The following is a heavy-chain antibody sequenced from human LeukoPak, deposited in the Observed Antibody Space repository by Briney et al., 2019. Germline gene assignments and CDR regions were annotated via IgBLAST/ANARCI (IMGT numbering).Heavy chain of an antibody. V-gene: IGHV3-74*01. CDR1: GFTFSRHW. CDR2: IYTDGTTT. Sequence: GGSLRLSCAASGFTFSRHWMPWVRQAPGKGLVWVSLIYTDGTTTRYADSVKGRFTISRDNAKNTLYLQMNSLRAEDTAVYYCARDGVATIPLDYWGQGTLVTVSS. CDR3: ARDGVATIPLDY. J-gene: IGHJ4*02. D-gene: IGHD5-24*01.